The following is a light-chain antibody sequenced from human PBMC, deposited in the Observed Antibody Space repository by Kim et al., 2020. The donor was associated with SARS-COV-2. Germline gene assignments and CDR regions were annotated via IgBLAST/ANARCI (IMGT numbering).Light chain of an antibody. CDR3: QQFENLPLT. J-gene: IGKJ4*01. CDR1: QDIRNY. Sequence: DIQMTQSPSFLSASVGDRVTITCQASQDIRNYLNWYQKKPGKAPKLLIYDVSRLETGVPSRFSGSGSGTDFTFTITGLQPEDIATYYCQQFENLPLTFGGGTKVDIK. V-gene: IGKV1-33*01. CDR2: DVS.